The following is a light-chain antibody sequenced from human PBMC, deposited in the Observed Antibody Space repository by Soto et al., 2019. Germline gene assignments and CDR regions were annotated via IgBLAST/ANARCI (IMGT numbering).Light chain of an antibody. V-gene: IGKV1-9*01. CDR2: AAS. J-gene: IGKJ4*01. Sequence: DIQLTQSPSFLSASVGDRVTITCRASQGISSYLAWYQQKPGKAPKLLIYAASTLQSGVPSRFSGSVSGTEFTLTISSLQPEDFATYYCQQLNSYPPALTFVGGTKVEIK. CDR1: QGISSY. CDR3: QQLNSYPPALT.